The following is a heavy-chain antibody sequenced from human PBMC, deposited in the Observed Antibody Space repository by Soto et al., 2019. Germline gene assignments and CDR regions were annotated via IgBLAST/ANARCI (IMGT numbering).Heavy chain of an antibody. CDR1: GGSISSYY. D-gene: IGHD5-12*01. V-gene: IGHV4-59*01. CDR3: ARGRDGYNYDFDY. CDR2: IYYSGST. Sequence: SETLSLTCTVSGGSISSYYWSWIRQPPGKGLEWIGYIYYSGSTNYNPSLKSRVTISVDTSKNQFSLKLSSVTAADTAVYYCARGRDGYNYDFDYWGQGTLVTVSS. J-gene: IGHJ4*02.